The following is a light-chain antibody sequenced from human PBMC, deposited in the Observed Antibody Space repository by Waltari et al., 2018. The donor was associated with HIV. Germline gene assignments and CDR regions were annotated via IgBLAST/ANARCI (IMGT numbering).Light chain of an antibody. CDR2: DES. Sequence: SSALTQSPSVSVAPGRTARITCDGHNIGSKRGNWYQQKTGQAPIVVIYDESDRPSGGTVRLYGYSSGNTATLTIRSVEAGDEAYDYWQVWDKSLYQVVFGGGTRVTVL. CDR1: NIGSKR. V-gene: IGLV3-21*01. CDR3: QVWDKSLYQVV. J-gene: IGLJ2*01.